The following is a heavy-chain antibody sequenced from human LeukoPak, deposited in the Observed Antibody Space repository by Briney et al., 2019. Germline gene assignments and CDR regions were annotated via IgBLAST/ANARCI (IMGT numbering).Heavy chain of an antibody. Sequence: SETLSLTCTVSGGSISSSSYYWGWIRQPPGKGLEWIGIIYYSGSTYYNPSLKSRLAISVDTSKNQFSLKLSSVTATDTAVYYCARRGYCSSTSCYEYWFDPWGQGTLVTVSS. V-gene: IGHV4-39*01. J-gene: IGHJ5*02. CDR1: GGSISSSSYY. D-gene: IGHD2-2*01. CDR3: ARRGYCSSTSCYEYWFDP. CDR2: IYYSGST.